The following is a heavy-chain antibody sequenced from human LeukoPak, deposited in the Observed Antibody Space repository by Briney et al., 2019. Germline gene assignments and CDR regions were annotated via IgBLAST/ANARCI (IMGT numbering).Heavy chain of an antibody. CDR2: IKEDGSEK. J-gene: IGHJ4*02. CDR1: GFRLGSYW. Sequence: GGSLRLSCAASGFRLGSYWIAWVRQAPGKGLEWVANIKEDGSEKYYVDSVKGRFTISRDNAKNSLSLQMSSLRVEDTAVYYCARSTAGFDYWGQGTLVIVSS. D-gene: IGHD1-1*01. CDR3: ARSTAGFDY. V-gene: IGHV3-7*01.